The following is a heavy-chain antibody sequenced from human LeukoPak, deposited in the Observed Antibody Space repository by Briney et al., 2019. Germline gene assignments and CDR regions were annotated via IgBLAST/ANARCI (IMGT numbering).Heavy chain of an antibody. CDR1: GGSFSTHY. Sequence: LETLSLTCTVSGGSFSTHYWNWIRQSPGKGLEWIAYIYSSGSTNYNPSLKSRVTISLDTSNYQFSLKLNSVTAADTAVYYCARAPTTALFDYWGQGILVTVSS. J-gene: IGHJ4*02. D-gene: IGHD1-1*01. CDR2: IYSSGST. V-gene: IGHV4-4*09. CDR3: ARAPTTALFDY.